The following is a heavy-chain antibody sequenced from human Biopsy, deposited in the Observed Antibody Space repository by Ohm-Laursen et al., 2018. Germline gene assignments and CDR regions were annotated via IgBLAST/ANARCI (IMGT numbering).Heavy chain of an antibody. Sequence: VKISCKAPGGTFRNYGVNWGRQAPGQGLEGLGGNIPILGTGNYAQKFQDRVTVAADTSTSTATMELRSLRSDDTAVYYCATKLTGYFHHWGQGTLVIVSS. V-gene: IGHV1-69*13. J-gene: IGHJ1*01. CDR2: NIPILGTG. D-gene: IGHD3-9*01. CDR1: GGTFRNYG. CDR3: ATKLTGYFHH.